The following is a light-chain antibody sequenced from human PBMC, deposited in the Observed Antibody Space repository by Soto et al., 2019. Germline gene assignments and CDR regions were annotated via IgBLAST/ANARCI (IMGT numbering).Light chain of an antibody. CDR2: DVS. J-gene: IGLJ2*01. Sequence: QSVLTQPRSVSGSPGQKVTISCTGTSSDVGGYNYVSWYQQHPGKAPKLMIYDVSKRPSGVPDRFSGSKSGNTASLTISGLQAEDEADYYCCSYAGSYTLVFGGGTKLTVL. CDR1: SSDVGGYNY. CDR3: CSYAGSYTLV. V-gene: IGLV2-11*01.